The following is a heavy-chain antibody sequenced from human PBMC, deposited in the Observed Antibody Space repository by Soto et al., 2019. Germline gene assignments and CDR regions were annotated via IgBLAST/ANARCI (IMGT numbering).Heavy chain of an antibody. Sequence: EVQLVESGGGLVKPGGSLRLSCAASGFTFSSYSMNWVRQAPGKGLEWVSSISSSSSYIYYADSVKGRFTISRDNAKNSLYLQMNSLRAEDTAVYYCARDSARCSSTSCPYFDYWGQGTLVTVSS. CDR2: ISSSSSYI. J-gene: IGHJ4*02. CDR3: ARDSARCSSTSCPYFDY. D-gene: IGHD2-2*01. CDR1: GFTFSSYS. V-gene: IGHV3-21*01.